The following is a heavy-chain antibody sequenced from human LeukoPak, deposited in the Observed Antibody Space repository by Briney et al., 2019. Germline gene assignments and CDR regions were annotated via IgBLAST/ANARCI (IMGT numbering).Heavy chain of an antibody. CDR3: ASGYYDSSGYYSPFDI. D-gene: IGHD3-22*01. Sequence: SETLSLTCTVSGGSISSYYWSWIRQPAGKGLEWIGRIYTSGSTNYNPSLKSRVTMSVDTSKNQFSLKLSSVTAADTAVYYCASGYYDSSGYYSPFDIWGQGTMVTVSS. CDR1: GGSISSYY. J-gene: IGHJ3*02. V-gene: IGHV4-4*07. CDR2: IYTSGST.